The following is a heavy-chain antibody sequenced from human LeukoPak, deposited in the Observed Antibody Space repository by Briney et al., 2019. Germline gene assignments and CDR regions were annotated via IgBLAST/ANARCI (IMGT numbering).Heavy chain of an antibody. CDR1: GFTFSSYG. Sequence: GGSLRLSCAASGFTFSSYGMHWVRQAPGKGLEGVAVIWYDGSNKYYADSVKGRFAISRDNSKNTLYLQMNSLRAEDTAVYYCVRGIAARPGGYYYYYYGMDVWGQGTTVTVSS. CDR3: VRGIAARPGGYYYYYYGMDV. D-gene: IGHD6-6*01. J-gene: IGHJ6*02. CDR2: IWYDGSNK. V-gene: IGHV3-33*01.